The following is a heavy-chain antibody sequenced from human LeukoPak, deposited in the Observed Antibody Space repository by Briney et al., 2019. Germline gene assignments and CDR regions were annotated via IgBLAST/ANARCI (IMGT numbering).Heavy chain of an antibody. CDR3: ATSLPSSRNPLD. V-gene: IGHV3-30*04. J-gene: IGHJ3*01. CDR1: GLTFSNYA. D-gene: IGHD2-2*01. CDR2: ISSDGSTK. Sequence: GALRLSCAASGLTFSNYAVHWVRQAPGKGLEWVAAISSDGSTKYYADSVKGRFTISRDNSKNTLYLQMNSLTAEDTAVYYCATSLPSSRNPLDWGQGTMVTISS.